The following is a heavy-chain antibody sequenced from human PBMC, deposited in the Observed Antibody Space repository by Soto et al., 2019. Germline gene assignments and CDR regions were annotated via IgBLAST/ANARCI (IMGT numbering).Heavy chain of an antibody. CDR2: SDHTGST. CDR1: SGSFSGYY. CDR3: ARRGGGYYPYYFDY. J-gene: IGHJ4*02. D-gene: IGHD3-22*01. Sequence: QVQLQQWGAGLLKPSETLSLACAVYSGSFSGYYWSWIRQPPGKGLEWIGESDHTGSTNYNPSLKSRVTISADTSKNQFSLKLTSVTAADTAVYYCARRGGGYYPYYFDYWGQGGLVTVSS. V-gene: IGHV4-34*01.